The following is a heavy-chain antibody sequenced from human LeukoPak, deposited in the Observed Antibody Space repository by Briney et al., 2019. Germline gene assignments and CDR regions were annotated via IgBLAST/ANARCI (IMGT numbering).Heavy chain of an antibody. V-gene: IGHV3-23*01. CDR3: VTMIDKDEGFDY. J-gene: IGHJ4*02. D-gene: IGHD3-22*01. Sequence: AGGSLRLSCAASGFTFSSYAMNWVRQAPGKGLEWVSGIGGSGITTNYADSVKGRFTISRGNSKNTLYLQMNSLRAEDTAVYWGVTMIDKDEGFDYWGQGTLVTVSS. CDR1: GFTFSSYA. CDR2: IGGSGITT.